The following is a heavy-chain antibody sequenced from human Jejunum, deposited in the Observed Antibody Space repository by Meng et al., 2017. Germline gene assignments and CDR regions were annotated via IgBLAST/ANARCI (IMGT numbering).Heavy chain of an antibody. CDR2: IHHSGIT. CDR3: ATIQSSPHFFNY. D-gene: IGHD6-6*01. Sequence: QVQLQESGPGLVKPSQTLSLACTFSGDSVTSGSYHWSWIRQPPGKGLEWIGYIHHSGITYYNPSLRSRLLISIDTSKRQLSLTLNSVTAADTALYYCATIQSSPHFFNYWGQGTLVTVSS. V-gene: IGHV4-30-4*01. CDR1: GDSVTSGSYH. J-gene: IGHJ4*02.